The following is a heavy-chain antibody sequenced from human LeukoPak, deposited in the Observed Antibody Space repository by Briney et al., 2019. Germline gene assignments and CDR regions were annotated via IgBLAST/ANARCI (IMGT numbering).Heavy chain of an antibody. CDR3: ARELYGSGGYFDF. J-gene: IGHJ4*02. Sequence: SETLSLTCTVSGGSISSHYWSWIRQPPGKGLEWIGYIYYSGSTNYNPSLKSRVTISVDTSKNHFSLKLSSVTAADTAVYYCARELYGSGGYFDFWGQGTLVTVSS. V-gene: IGHV4-59*11. CDR1: GGSISSHY. D-gene: IGHD3-10*01. CDR2: IYYSGST.